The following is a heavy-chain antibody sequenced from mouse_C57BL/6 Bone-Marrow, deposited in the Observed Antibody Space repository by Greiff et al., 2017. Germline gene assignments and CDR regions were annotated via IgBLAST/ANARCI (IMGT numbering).Heavy chain of an antibody. Sequence: EVKLMESGEGLVKPGGSLKLSCAASGFTFSSYAMSWVRQTPEKRLEWVAYISSGGDYIYYADTVKGRFTISRDNARNTLYLQMSSLKSEDTAMYYCTRFGRGYFDYWGQGTTLTVSS. CDR1: GFTFSSYA. V-gene: IGHV5-9-1*02. CDR3: TRFGRGYFDY. J-gene: IGHJ2*01. CDR2: ISSGGDYI.